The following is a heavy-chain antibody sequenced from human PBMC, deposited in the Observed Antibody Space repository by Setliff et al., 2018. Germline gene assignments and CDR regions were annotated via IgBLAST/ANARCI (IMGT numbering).Heavy chain of an antibody. CDR2: ISGYSGNT. J-gene: IGHJ5*02. D-gene: IGHD2-2*01. CDR1: GYTFSSYG. Sequence: GASVKVSCKTSGYTFSSYGITWVRQAPGQGLEWMGWISGYSGNTKYAQKFQGRVTMTTDTSTSTAYLELRSLTSDDTAVYYCSRLVRYCTTTSCQGASGDESWGQGTLVTVSS. CDR3: SRLVRYCTTTSCQGASGDES. V-gene: IGHV1-18*01.